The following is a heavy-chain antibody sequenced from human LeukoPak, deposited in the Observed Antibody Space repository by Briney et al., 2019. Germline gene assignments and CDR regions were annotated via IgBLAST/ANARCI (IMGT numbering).Heavy chain of an antibody. CDR2: INPNSGGT. CDR1: GYTFTGYY. V-gene: IGHV1-2*02. CDR3: ARTWVVPAASLDY. J-gene: IGHJ4*02. D-gene: IGHD2-2*01. Sequence: GASVKVSRKASGYTFTGYYMHWVRQAPGQGLEWMGWINPNSGGTNYAQKFQGRVTMTRDTSISTAYMELSRLRSDDTAVYYCARTWVVPAASLDYWGQGTLVTVSS.